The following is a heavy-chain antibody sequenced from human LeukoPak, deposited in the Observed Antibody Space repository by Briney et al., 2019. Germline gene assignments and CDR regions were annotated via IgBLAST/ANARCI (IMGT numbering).Heavy chain of an antibody. CDR3: AIQGGYSSRLTLGGLFY. J-gene: IGHJ4*02. V-gene: IGHV1-69*05. D-gene: IGHD6-13*01. Sequence: SVKVSCKASGGTFSSYAISWVRQAPGQGLEWMGGIIPIFGTANYAQKFQGRVTITTDESPSTAYMELSSLRSEDTAVYYCAIQGGYSSRLTLGGLFYWGQGTLVTVSS. CDR1: GGTFSSYA. CDR2: IIPIFGTA.